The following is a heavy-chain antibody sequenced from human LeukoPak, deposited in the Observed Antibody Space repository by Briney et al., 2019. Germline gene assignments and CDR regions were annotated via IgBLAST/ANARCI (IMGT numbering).Heavy chain of an antibody. CDR1: GFTFSSYA. CDR3: AKDRSIGYSSSSPFDY. J-gene: IGHJ4*02. V-gene: IGHV3-30-3*01. CDR2: ISYDGSNK. D-gene: IGHD6-6*01. Sequence: GRSLRLSCAASGFTFSSYAMHWVRQAPGKGLEWVAVISYDGSNKYYADSVKGRFTISRDNSKNTLYLQMNSLRAEDTAVYYCAKDRSIGYSSSSPFDYWGQGTLVTVSS.